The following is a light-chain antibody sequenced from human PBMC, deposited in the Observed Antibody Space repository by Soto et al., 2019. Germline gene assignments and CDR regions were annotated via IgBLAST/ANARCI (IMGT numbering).Light chain of an antibody. CDR2: GAS. CDR1: QSVSSN. V-gene: IGKV3-15*01. Sequence: EIVMTQSPATLSVPPGEIATLSCRASQSVSSNLAWYQQTRGQAPRILIHGASTRATGITARFSGSGSGTEFTLTISSLRSEACGVSYCQHDNNWPSWTCGQGTKVEIK. J-gene: IGKJ1*01. CDR3: QHDNNWPSWT.